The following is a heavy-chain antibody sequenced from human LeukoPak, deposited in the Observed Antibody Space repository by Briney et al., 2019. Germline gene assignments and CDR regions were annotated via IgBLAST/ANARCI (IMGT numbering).Heavy chain of an antibody. J-gene: IGHJ4*02. CDR2: ISPIFGTA. Sequence: GASVKVSCKASGGTFSSYAISWVRQAPGQGLEWMGRISPIFGTANYAQKFQGRVTITTDESTSTAYMELSSLRSEDTAVYYCAREGGWLQLTPFDYWGQGTLVTVSS. CDR3: AREGGWLQLTPFDY. CDR1: GGTFSSYA. V-gene: IGHV1-69*05. D-gene: IGHD5-24*01.